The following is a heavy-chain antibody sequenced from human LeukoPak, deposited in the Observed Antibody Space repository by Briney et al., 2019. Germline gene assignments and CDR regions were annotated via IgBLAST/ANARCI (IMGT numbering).Heavy chain of an antibody. CDR1: GGSTSSYY. CDR2: IYTSGST. CDR3: ARDRYDSSGYYSVDY. Sequence: PSETLSLTCTVSGGSTSSYYWSWIRQPAGKGLEWIGRIYTSGSTNYNPSLKSRVTMSVDTSKNQFSLKLSSVTAADTAVYYCARDRYDSSGYYSVDYWGLGTPVTVSS. J-gene: IGHJ4*02. V-gene: IGHV4-4*07. D-gene: IGHD3-22*01.